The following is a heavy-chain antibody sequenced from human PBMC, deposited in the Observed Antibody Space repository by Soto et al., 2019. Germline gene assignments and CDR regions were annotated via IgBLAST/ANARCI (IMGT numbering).Heavy chain of an antibody. J-gene: IGHJ4*02. Sequence: QVQLVQSGAEVKKPGSSVKVSCKASGGTFSSYAISWVRQAPGQGLEWMGGIIPIFGTANYAQKFQGRVTITADESTCTAYMELGSLKAEDTAVYYCAGGGDSNYVFDYWGQGTLVTVSS. D-gene: IGHD4-4*01. CDR1: GGTFSSYA. CDR2: IIPIFGTA. V-gene: IGHV1-69*01. CDR3: AGGGDSNYVFDY.